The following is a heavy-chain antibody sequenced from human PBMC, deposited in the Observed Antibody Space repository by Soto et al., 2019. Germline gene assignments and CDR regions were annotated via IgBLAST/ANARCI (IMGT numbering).Heavy chain of an antibody. D-gene: IGHD6-19*01. Sequence: EMQVLESGGGLVQPGGSLRLSCAASGFAFSNFHMNWVRQAPGKGLQWVSTIGGAGNDIHYADYVKGRFTVARDNSKNTLLLQMDGLRDDDTDIYYCAKRYSSAWEAGMDVWGRGTTVTVSS. CDR2: IGGAGNDI. CDR1: GFAFSNFH. CDR3: AKRYSSAWEAGMDV. J-gene: IGHJ6*02. V-gene: IGHV3-23*01.